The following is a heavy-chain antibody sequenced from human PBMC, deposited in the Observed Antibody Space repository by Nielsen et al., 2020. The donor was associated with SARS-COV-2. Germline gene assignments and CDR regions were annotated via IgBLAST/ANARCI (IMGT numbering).Heavy chain of an antibody. CDR2: IYYSGST. V-gene: IGHV4-39*01. CDR3: ARHAAFYFDL. Sequence: SETLSLTCTVSGGSISSSSYYWGWIRQPPGKGLEWTGSIYYSGSTYYNPSLKSRVTISVDTSKNQFSLKLSSVTAADTAVYYCARHAAFYFDLWGRGTLVTVSS. CDR1: GGSISSSSYY. D-gene: IGHD2/OR15-2a*01. J-gene: IGHJ2*01.